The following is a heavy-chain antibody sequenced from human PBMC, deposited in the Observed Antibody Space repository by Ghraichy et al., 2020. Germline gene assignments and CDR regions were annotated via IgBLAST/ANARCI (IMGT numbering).Heavy chain of an antibody. CDR1: GFSLSTSGVG. V-gene: IGHV2-5*01. J-gene: IGHJ4*02. D-gene: IGHD5-24*01. CDR2: IYWNDDK. Sequence: SGPTLVKPTQTLTLTCTFSGFSLSTSGVGVGWIRQPPGKALEWLALIYWNDDKRYSPSLKSRLTITKDTSKNQVVLTMTNMDPVDTATYYCAHRRVEMATIENFDYWGQGTLVTVSS. CDR3: AHRRVEMATIENFDY.